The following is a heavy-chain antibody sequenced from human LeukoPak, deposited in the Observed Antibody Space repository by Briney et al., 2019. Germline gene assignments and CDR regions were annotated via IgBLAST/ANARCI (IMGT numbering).Heavy chain of an antibody. CDR1: GFTFSSYA. D-gene: IGHD5-24*01. J-gene: IGHJ4*02. CDR3: AREGADDGYNLF. V-gene: IGHV3-23*01. Sequence: GGSQRLSCAASGFTFSSYAMSWVRQAPGKGLEWVSAISGSGTNTYYADSVKGRFTISRDNSKNTLYLQMNSLRAEDTAVYYCAREGADDGYNLFWGQGALVTVSS. CDR2: ISGSGTNT.